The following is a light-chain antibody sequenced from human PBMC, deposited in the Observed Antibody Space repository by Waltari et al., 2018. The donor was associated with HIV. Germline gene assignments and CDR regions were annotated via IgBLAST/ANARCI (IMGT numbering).Light chain of an antibody. CDR3: SSFTSSSTVV. Sequence: QSALTQPPSVSGSPGQSVTISCTGTSSDVGSYNLVSWYQHSPGTAPTPMVYEVSNRPSGVPERFSGSKSCNTASLTISGLQAEDEAGYYCSSFTSSSTVVFGGGTKLTVL. J-gene: IGLJ2*01. CDR2: EVS. V-gene: IGLV2-18*02. CDR1: SSDVGSYNL.